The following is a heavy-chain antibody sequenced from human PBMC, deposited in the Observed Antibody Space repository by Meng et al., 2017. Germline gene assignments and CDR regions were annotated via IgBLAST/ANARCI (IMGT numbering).Heavy chain of an antibody. CDR2: INHSGST. CDR1: GGSFSGYY. D-gene: IGHD3-10*01. V-gene: IGHV4-34*09. CDR3: ARVLRFGELSILNNWFDP. Sequence: LRLSCAVYGGSFSGYYWSWIRQPPGKGLEWIGEINHSGSTNYNPSLKSRVTISVDTSKNQFSLKLSSVTAADTAVYYCARVLRFGELSILNNWFDPWGQGTLVTVSS. J-gene: IGHJ5*02.